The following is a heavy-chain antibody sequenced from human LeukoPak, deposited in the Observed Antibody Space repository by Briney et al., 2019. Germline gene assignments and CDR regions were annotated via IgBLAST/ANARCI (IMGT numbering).Heavy chain of an antibody. CDR2: IYTSGIT. V-gene: IGHV4-4*07. J-gene: IGHJ5*02. CDR1: GGSISNYY. CDR3: ARAALGSTGASFDP. D-gene: IGHD4-17*01. Sequence: KPSETLSLTCTVSGGSISNYYWSWIRQPAEKGLEWIGLIYTSGITNYNPSLKSRVTMSVDTSKNQFSLKLSSVTAADTAVYYCARAALGSTGASFDPWGQGTLVTVSS.